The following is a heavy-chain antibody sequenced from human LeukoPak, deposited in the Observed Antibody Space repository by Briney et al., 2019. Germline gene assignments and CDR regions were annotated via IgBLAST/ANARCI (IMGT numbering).Heavy chain of an antibody. D-gene: IGHD1-7*01. CDR2: TYTSGST. CDR3: AREAITGTTDY. Sequence: PSQTLSLTCTVSGGSISSGSYYWSWIRQPAGRGLEWIGRTYTSGSTNYNPSLKSRVTISVDTSKNQFSLKLSSVTAADTAVYYCAREAITGTTDYWGQGTLVTVSS. CDR1: GGSISSGSYY. V-gene: IGHV4-61*02. J-gene: IGHJ4*02.